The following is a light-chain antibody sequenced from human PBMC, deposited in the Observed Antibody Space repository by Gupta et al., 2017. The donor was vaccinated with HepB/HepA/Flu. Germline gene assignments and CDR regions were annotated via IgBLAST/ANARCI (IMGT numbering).Light chain of an antibody. Sequence: EIVMTQSPATLSVSPGERATLSCRASQSVSSNLAWYQQKPGQAPRLLIYGASTRATGIPARFSGSGSGTEFTLTISSLQSEDFAVYYCQQDYDCPSTFGQGTNLEIK. CDR3: QQDYDCPST. CDR1: QSVSSN. CDR2: GAS. J-gene: IGKJ2*02. V-gene: IGKV3-15*01.